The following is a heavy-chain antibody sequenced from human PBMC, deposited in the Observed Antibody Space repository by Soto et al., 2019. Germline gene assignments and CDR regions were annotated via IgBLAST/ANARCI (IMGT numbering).Heavy chain of an antibody. CDR1: NFSISSGYY. CDR3: ARTHSGSYYSVINY. D-gene: IGHD1-26*01. CDR2: IYRSGTT. J-gene: IGHJ4*02. V-gene: IGHV4-38-2*01. Sequence: PSETLSLTCVVSNFSISSGYYWGWIRQSPGKGLEWIASIYRSGTTSYNPSLKSRVTISVDPSKNQFSLMLTAVTAADTAVYYCARTHSGSYYSVINYWGRGSLVTVSS.